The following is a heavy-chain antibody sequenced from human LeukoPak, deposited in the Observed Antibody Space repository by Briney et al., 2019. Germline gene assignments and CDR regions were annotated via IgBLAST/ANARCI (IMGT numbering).Heavy chain of an antibody. CDR2: ISGSGGST. D-gene: IGHD6-13*01. J-gene: IGHJ3*02. Sequence: GGSLRLSCAASGFTFSSYAMSWVRQAPGKGLEWVSAISGSGGSTYYADSVKGRFTISRDNSKNTLYLQMNSLRAEDTAVYYCAKDRGSSWGRVDAFDIWGQGTMVTVSS. CDR3: AKDRGSSWGRVDAFDI. V-gene: IGHV3-23*01. CDR1: GFTFSSYA.